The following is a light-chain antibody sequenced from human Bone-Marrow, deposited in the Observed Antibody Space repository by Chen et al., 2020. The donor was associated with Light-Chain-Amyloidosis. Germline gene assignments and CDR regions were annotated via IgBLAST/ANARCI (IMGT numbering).Light chain of an antibody. Sequence: SYVLTQPSSVSVAPGQTATIACGGNNIGSTSVHWYQQTPGQAPLLVVYDDSDRPSGIPERLCGSNSGNTATLAIGRVEAGDEAGYYCQVWDRSSDRPVFGGGTMLTVL. V-gene: IGLV3-21*02. CDR1: NIGSTS. CDR2: DDS. J-gene: IGLJ3*02. CDR3: QVWDRSSDRPV.